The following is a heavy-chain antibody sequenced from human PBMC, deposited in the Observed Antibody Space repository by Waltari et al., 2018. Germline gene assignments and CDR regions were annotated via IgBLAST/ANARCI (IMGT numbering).Heavy chain of an antibody. CDR2: IYYSGST. V-gene: IGHV4-59*11. J-gene: IGHJ5*02. Sequence: QVQLQESGPGLVKPSEPLSLTCPVPGGSFSSHYWSWLRQPPGKGLEWIGYIYYSGSTNYNPSLKSRVTISVDTSKNQFSLKLSSVTAADTAVYYCARGNGSGKNWFDPWGQGTLVTVSS. CDR1: GGSFSSHY. D-gene: IGHD3-10*01. CDR3: ARGNGSGKNWFDP.